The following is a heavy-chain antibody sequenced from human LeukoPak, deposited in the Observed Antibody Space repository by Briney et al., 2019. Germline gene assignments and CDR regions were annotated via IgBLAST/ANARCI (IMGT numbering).Heavy chain of an antibody. CDR1: GGSFSGHY. CDR2: INHSGST. V-gene: IGHV4-34*01. CDR3: ARVPYSSGWYGPFYYYGMDV. J-gene: IGHJ6*02. D-gene: IGHD6-19*01. Sequence: PSETLSLTCAVYGGSFSGHYWSWIRQPPGKGLEWIGEINHSGSTNYNPSLKSRVTISVDTSKNQFSLKLSSVTAADTAVYYCARVPYSSGWYGPFYYYGMDVWGQGTTVTVSS.